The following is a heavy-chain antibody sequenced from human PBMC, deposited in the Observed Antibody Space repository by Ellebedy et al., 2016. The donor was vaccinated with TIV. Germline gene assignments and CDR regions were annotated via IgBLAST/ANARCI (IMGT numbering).Heavy chain of an antibody. CDR2: IIPIFGTA. D-gene: IGHD6-19*01. CDR3: ARGYSSGWYDFDY. J-gene: IGHJ4*02. V-gene: IGHV1-69*05. Sequence: SVKVSCXASGGTFSSYAISWVRQAPGQGLEWMGGIIPIFGTANYAQKFQGRVTMTRDTSTSTVYMELSSLRSEDTAVYYCARGYSSGWYDFDYWGQGTLVTVSS. CDR1: GGTFSSYA.